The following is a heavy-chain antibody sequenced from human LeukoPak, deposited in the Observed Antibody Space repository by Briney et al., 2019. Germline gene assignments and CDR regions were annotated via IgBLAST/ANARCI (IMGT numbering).Heavy chain of an antibody. Sequence: GGSLRLSCAASGFTFRSYAMHWVRQAPGKRLEYLSSITSDGGTTYYADSVKGRFTISRDNSKNTLYLQMGSLRAGDMALYYCARDLRGAADYWGQGTLVTVSS. CDR3: ARDLRGAADY. CDR2: ITSDGGTT. V-gene: IGHV3-64*02. D-gene: IGHD1-26*01. CDR1: GFTFRSYA. J-gene: IGHJ4*02.